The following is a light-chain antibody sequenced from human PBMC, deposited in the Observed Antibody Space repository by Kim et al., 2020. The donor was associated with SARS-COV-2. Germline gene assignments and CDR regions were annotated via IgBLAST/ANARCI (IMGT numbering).Light chain of an antibody. CDR1: QDIRNY. Sequence: GDRVTITCQASQDIRNYLNWYQKKPGKAPKLLIYDVSRLETGVPSRFSGSGSGTDFTFTITGLQPEDIATYYCQQFENLPLTFGGGTKV. V-gene: IGKV1-33*01. CDR2: DVS. CDR3: QQFENLPLT. J-gene: IGKJ4*01.